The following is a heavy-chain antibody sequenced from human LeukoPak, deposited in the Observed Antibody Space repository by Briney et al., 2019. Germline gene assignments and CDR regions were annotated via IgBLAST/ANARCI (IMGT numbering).Heavy chain of an antibody. D-gene: IGHD2-21*02. V-gene: IGHV3-11*04. CDR2: ISSSGSTI. CDR3: ARKRAGTPTAYYYYMDV. Sequence: GGSLRLSCAASGFTFSDYYMSWIRQAPGKGLERVSYISSSGSTIYYADSVKGRFTISRDNAKNSLYLQMNSLRAEDTAVYYCARKRAGTPTAYYYYMDVWGKGTTVTVSS. J-gene: IGHJ6*03. CDR1: GFTFSDYY.